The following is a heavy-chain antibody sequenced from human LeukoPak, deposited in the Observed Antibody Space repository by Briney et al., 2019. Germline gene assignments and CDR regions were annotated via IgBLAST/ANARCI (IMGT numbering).Heavy chain of an antibody. CDR2: MNPNSGNT. J-gene: IGHJ6*02. Sequence: ASVKVSCKASGYTFTSYAINWVRQATGQGLEWMEWMNPNSGNTGYAQKFQGRVTMTRNTSISTAYMELSSLRSEDTAVYYCARTRRGTYGMDVWGQGTTVTVSS. CDR3: ARTRRGTYGMDV. V-gene: IGHV1-8*01. CDR1: GYTFTSYA.